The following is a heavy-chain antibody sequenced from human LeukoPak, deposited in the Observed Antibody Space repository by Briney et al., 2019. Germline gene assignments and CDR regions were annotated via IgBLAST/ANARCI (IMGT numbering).Heavy chain of an antibody. J-gene: IGHJ5*02. V-gene: IGHV1-69*13. Sequence: ASVKVSCKASGYTFTSYYMHWVRQAPGQGLEWMGGIIPIFGTANYAQKFQGRVTITADESTSTAYMELSSLRSEDTAVYYCARDRGSSGWSVNWFDPWGQGTLVTVSS. CDR2: IIPIFGTA. D-gene: IGHD6-19*01. CDR1: GYTFTSYY. CDR3: ARDRGSSGWSVNWFDP.